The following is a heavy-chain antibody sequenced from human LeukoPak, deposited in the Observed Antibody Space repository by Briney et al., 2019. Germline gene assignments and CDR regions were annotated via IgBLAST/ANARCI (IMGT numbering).Heavy chain of an antibody. D-gene: IGHD3-10*01. CDR1: GGSISSSSYY. J-gene: IGHJ5*02. CDR2: TYYSGST. V-gene: IGHV4-39*01. Sequence: SETLSLTCTVSGGSISSSSYYWGWIRQPPGKGLEWIGSTYYSGSTYYNPSLKSRVTISVDTSKNQFSLKLSSVTAADTAVYYCARHLLWFGELFSFDPWGQGTLVTVSS. CDR3: ARHLLWFGELFSFDP.